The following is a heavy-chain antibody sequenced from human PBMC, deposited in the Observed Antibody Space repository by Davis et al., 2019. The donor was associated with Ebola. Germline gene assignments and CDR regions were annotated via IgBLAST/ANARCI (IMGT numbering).Heavy chain of an antibody. CDR2: IKQDGSEK. J-gene: IGHJ5*02. CDR1: GFTFSSYW. CDR3: ASSTVPTESYIEYH. Sequence: PGGSLRLSCAASGFTFSSYWMSWVRQAPGKGLEWVANIKQDGSEKYYVDSVKGRFTISRDNAKNSLYLQMNSLRAEDTAVYYCASSTVPTESYIEYHWGQGTLVTVSS. D-gene: IGHD1-26*01. V-gene: IGHV3-7*03.